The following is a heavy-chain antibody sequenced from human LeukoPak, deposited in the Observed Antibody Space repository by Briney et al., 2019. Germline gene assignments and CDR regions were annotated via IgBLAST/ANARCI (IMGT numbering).Heavy chain of an antibody. CDR1: GGSLSSDDDYS. Sequence: SQTLSLTCAVSGGSLSSDDDYSWSWIRQPPGKGLEWVGYIFQSGTTYYNPSLKSRVTISIDRSRNLFFLNLTSVTAADTAVYFCARGGAYYYDSGGWPYWGQGTAVTVSS. V-gene: IGHV4-30-2*01. D-gene: IGHD3-22*01. CDR3: ARGGAYYYDSGGWPY. J-gene: IGHJ6*02. CDR2: IFQSGTT.